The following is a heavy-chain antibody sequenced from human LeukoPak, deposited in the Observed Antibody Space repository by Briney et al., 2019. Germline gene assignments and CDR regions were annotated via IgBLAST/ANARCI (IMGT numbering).Heavy chain of an antibody. CDR2: ISGSGGST. D-gene: IGHD6-13*01. J-gene: IGHJ4*02. CDR1: GFTFSSYA. CDR3: ASVIAAAHVFDY. Sequence: GGSLRLSCAASGFTFSSYAMSWVRQAPGKGLEWVSAISGSGGSTYYADSVKGRFTISRDNSKNTLYLQMNSLRAEDTAVYYCASVIAAAHVFDYWGQGTLVTVSS. V-gene: IGHV3-23*01.